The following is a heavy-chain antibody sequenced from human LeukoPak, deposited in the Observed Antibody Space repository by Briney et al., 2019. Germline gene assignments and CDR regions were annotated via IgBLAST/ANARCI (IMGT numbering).Heavy chain of an antibody. CDR1: GFTFSSYG. Sequence: GGSLRLSCAASGFTFSSYGMHWVRQAPGKGLEWVAVISYDGSNKYYADSVKGRFTIPRDNSKNTLYLQMNSLRAEDTAVYYCAREFTVSRYYYYGMDVWGQGTTVTVSS. CDR2: ISYDGSNK. J-gene: IGHJ6*02. D-gene: IGHD4-11*01. V-gene: IGHV3-30*03. CDR3: AREFTVSRYYYYGMDV.